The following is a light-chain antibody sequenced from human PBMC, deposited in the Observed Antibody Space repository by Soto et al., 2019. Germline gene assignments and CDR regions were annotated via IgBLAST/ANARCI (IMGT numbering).Light chain of an antibody. CDR3: QQRRNWVS. V-gene: IGKV3-11*01. CDR2: DTS. J-gene: IGKJ3*01. Sequence: IPLTQSPAILSLSPGERATLSCTASQSVDTYIAWYQQRPGQPPRLLIHDTSHRASGVPARFRGSGSGTDFTLTITSLEPEDFGVYFCQQRRNWVSFGSGTRL. CDR1: QSVDTY.